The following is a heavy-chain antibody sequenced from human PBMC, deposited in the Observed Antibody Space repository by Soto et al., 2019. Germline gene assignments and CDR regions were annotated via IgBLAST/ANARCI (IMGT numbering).Heavy chain of an antibody. CDR3: ARHAYDFWSGHPNPRYYYGMDV. D-gene: IGHD3-3*01. CDR1: GYCFTSYW. J-gene: IGHJ6*02. CDR2: IYPGDSNT. V-gene: IGHV5-51*01. Sequence: GESLKISCKGSGYCFTSYWIGWVRQMPGKGLEWMGIIYPGDSNTRYSPSLQGQVTISVDKSISTAYLQWSSLKATDTAMYYCARHAYDFWSGHPNPRYYYGMDVWGQGTTVTVSS.